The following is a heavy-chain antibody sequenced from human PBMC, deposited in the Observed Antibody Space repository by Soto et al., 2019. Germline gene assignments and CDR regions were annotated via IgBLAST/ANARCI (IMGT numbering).Heavy chain of an antibody. Sequence: EVQLLESGGGLVQPGGSLRLSCAASGFTFSSYAMSWVRQAPGKGLEWVSAISGSGGSTYYADSGKGRFTISRANSKNTLYLQMNSLSAEDTAVYYCAKDNYYDSSGYPYWGQGTLVTVSS. CDR1: GFTFSSYA. CDR2: ISGSGGST. V-gene: IGHV3-23*01. D-gene: IGHD3-22*01. CDR3: AKDNYYDSSGYPY. J-gene: IGHJ4*02.